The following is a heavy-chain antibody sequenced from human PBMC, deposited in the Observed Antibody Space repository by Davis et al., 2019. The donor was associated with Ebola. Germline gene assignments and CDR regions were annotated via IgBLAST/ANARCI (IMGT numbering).Heavy chain of an antibody. J-gene: IGHJ4*02. CDR2: IKQDGSEK. CDR1: GFPFSSYW. Sequence: GESLKISCAASGFPFSSYWMSWVRQAPGKGLEWVANIKQDGSEKYYVESVKGRFTISRENAKNSLYLQMNSLRAEEPAVYYFARAPYSGSYRGPSFDYWGQGTLVTVSS. V-gene: IGHV3-7*01. D-gene: IGHD1-26*01. CDR3: ARAPYSGSYRGPSFDY.